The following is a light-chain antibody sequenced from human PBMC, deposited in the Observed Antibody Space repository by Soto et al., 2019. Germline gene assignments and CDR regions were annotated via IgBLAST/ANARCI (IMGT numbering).Light chain of an antibody. CDR3: QHYNNWPRT. Sequence: VVMTQSPATLSVSPGDKATLSCRASQTVSNNLSWYQQQPGQAPRLLIYFASTRATGIPARFSGSGSGTEFTLTISSLESEDFAVYYCQHYNNWPRTFGGGTKVEIK. CDR1: QTVSNN. V-gene: IGKV3-15*01. CDR2: FAS. J-gene: IGKJ4*01.